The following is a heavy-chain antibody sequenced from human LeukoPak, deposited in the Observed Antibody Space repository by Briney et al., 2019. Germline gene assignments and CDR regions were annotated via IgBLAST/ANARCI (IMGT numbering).Heavy chain of an antibody. Sequence: SVKVSCKASGGTFSSYAISWVRQAPGQGLEWMGGIIPIFGTANYAQKFQGRVTITADESTSTAYMELSSLRSEDTAVYYCARKMAYCSSTSCYRDFQHWGQGTLVTVSS. J-gene: IGHJ1*01. D-gene: IGHD2-2*01. V-gene: IGHV1-69*13. CDR3: ARKMAYCSSTSCYRDFQH. CDR1: GGTFSSYA. CDR2: IIPIFGTA.